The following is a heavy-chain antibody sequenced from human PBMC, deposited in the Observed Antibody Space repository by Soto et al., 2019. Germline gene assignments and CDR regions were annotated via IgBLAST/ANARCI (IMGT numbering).Heavy chain of an antibody. J-gene: IGHJ4*02. V-gene: IGHV3-30*18. CDR1: GFTFSSYG. CDR2: ISYDGSNK. D-gene: IGHD3-10*01. Sequence: QVQLVESGGGVVQPGRSLRLSCAASGFTFSSYGMHWVRQAPGKGLEWVAVISYDGSNKYYADSVKGRFTISRDNSKNTLYLQMNSLRAEDTAVYYCAKEGWGVFDYWGQGTLVTVSS. CDR3: AKEGWGVFDY.